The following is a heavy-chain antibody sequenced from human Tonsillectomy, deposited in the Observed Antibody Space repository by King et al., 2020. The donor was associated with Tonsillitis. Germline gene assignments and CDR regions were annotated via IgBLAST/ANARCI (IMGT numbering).Heavy chain of an antibody. CDR3: AKGSTNNYYDSSGYYYYFDY. D-gene: IGHD3-22*01. CDR1: GFTFSSYG. V-gene: IGHV3-30*18. J-gene: IGHJ4*02. CDR2: ISYYGSNK. Sequence: VQLVESGGGVVQPGRSLRLSCAASGFTFSSYGMHWDRQAPGKGLEWVAVISYYGSNKYYAGSVKGRLTISSDNSKNTTYLQMNSLRAEDTAVYYCAKGSTNNYYDSSGYYYYFDYWGQGTLVTVSS.